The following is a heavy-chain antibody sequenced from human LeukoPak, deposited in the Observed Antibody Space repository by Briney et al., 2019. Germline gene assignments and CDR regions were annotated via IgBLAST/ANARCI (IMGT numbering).Heavy chain of an antibody. CDR3: ARAAYTYVFDF. D-gene: IGHD3-16*01. CDR2: ISPSSTYT. CDR1: GFSFSLYG. V-gene: IGHV3-21*01. Sequence: GGSLRLSCAASGFSFSLYGMNWVRQAPGKGLEWVASISPSSTYTFYGDAVKGRFTISRDDTTNSVHLQMNSLGPEDTAVYYCARAAYTYVFDFWGQGTLLTASS. J-gene: IGHJ4*02.